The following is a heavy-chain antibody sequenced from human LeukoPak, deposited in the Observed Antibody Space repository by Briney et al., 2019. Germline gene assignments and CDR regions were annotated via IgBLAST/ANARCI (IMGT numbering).Heavy chain of an antibody. Sequence: ASVKVSCKVSGYTLNELSMHWVRQAPGKGLEWMGRFDPEDGETIYAQKFQGRVTLTADTSTDTAYMELSSLRSEDTAIYYCATEGKMVRGVYTDYWGQGTLVTVFS. CDR3: ATEGKMVRGVYTDY. D-gene: IGHD3-10*01. V-gene: IGHV1-24*01. J-gene: IGHJ4*02. CDR2: FDPEDGET. CDR1: GYTLNELS.